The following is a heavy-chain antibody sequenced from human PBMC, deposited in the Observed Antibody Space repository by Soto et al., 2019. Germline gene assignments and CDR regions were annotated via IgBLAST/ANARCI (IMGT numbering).Heavy chain of an antibody. CDR3: ANLFTMIVVVIY. CDR2: ISGSGGST. D-gene: IGHD3-22*01. CDR1: GFTFSSYA. V-gene: IGHV3-23*01. J-gene: IGHJ4*02. Sequence: PGGSLRLSCAASGFTFSSYAMSWVRQAPGKGLEWVSAISGSGGSTYYADSVKGRFTISRDNSKNTLYLQMNSLRAEDTAVYYCANLFTMIVVVIYWGQGTLVTVSS.